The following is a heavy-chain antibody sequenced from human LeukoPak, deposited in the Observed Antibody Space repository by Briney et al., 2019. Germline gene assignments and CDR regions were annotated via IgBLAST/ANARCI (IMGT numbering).Heavy chain of an antibody. J-gene: IGHJ4*02. CDR2: ISSSGST. CDR3: ARSTQNFDY. Sequence: PSETLSLTCTVSGDSISSGDYYWSWIRQPAGKGLEWIGRISSSGSTNYNPSLKSRVTISVDTSKNQFSLRLSSVTAADTAVYYRARSTQNFDYWGQGTLVTVSS. CDR1: GDSISSGDYY. V-gene: IGHV4-61*02.